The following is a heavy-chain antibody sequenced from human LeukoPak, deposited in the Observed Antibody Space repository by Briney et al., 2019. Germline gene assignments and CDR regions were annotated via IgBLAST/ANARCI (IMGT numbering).Heavy chain of an antibody. D-gene: IGHD2-2*01. J-gene: IGHJ5*02. CDR2: ISAYNGNK. Sequence: SSVSVSCMASGYTLTCYGISWLRPAPGQTLEWMGWISAYNGNKNYAQKPQGTITMTTDTSTSTAYMELRSLRSDDPAVYYCARVGRTAATNWFDPWGQGALVTVSS. V-gene: IGHV1-18*01. CDR1: GYTLTCYG. CDR3: ARVGRTAATNWFDP.